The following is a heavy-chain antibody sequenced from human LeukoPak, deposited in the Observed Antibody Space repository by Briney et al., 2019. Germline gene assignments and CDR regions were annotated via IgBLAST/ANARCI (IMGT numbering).Heavy chain of an antibody. D-gene: IGHD5-18*01. Sequence: PGGSLRLSCAASGFTSSDYYMSWIRQAPGKGLEWVSYISSSGSTIYYADSVKGRFTISRDNAKNALYLQMNSLRAEDTAVYYCARGRVGYSRLVDYWGQGTLVTVSS. CDR1: GFTSSDYY. CDR2: ISSSGSTI. V-gene: IGHV3-11*01. CDR3: ARGRVGYSRLVDY. J-gene: IGHJ4*02.